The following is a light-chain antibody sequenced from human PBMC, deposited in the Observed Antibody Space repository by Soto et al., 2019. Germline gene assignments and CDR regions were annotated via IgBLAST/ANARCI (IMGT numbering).Light chain of an antibody. V-gene: IGKV3-15*01. CDR2: GAS. CDR3: QQYDNWPT. CDR1: QSVSSSY. Sequence: IVLTQSPCTLSLYPGERATLPCRASQSVSSSYLAWYQQKPGQAPRLLIYGASTRATGIPARISGSGSGTEFTLTSSILQADESAVYYCQQYDNWPTFGQGTKVDIK. J-gene: IGKJ1*01.